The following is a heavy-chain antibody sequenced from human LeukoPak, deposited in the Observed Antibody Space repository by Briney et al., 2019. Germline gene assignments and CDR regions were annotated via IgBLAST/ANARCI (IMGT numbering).Heavy chain of an antibody. J-gene: IGHJ4*02. CDR1: GDYISSYY. V-gene: IGHV4-4*07. CDR3: ARARRGSGWYYFDY. D-gene: IGHD6-19*01. CDR2: IYTSGST. Sequence: SETLSLTCTVSGDYISSYYWSWIRQPAGKGLEWIGRIYTSGSTNYNPSLKSRVTMSVDTSKNQFSLKLSSVTAADTAVYYCARARRGSGWYYFDYWGQGTLVTVSS.